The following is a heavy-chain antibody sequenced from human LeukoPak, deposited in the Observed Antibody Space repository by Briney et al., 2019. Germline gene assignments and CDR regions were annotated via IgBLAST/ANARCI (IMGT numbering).Heavy chain of an antibody. Sequence: GGSLRLSCAASGFSFSRYWMNWVRQAPGKGLEWVANIKGDRIEKNYVDSVKGRFSISRDNAMNSLYLQMDSLRAEDTAVYYCAKEGAYPIITYDSWGQGALVTVSS. CDR2: IKGDRIEK. V-gene: IGHV3-7*01. CDR3: AKEGAYPIITYDS. CDR1: GFSFSRYW. D-gene: IGHD3-10*01. J-gene: IGHJ5*01.